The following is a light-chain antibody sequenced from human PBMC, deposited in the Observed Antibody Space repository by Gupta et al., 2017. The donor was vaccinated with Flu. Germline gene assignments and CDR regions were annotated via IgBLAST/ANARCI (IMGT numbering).Light chain of an antibody. CDR2: AAS. V-gene: IGKV1-39*01. Sequence: QMTQSPSSLSASVGDRVTITCRASQSISSYLNWYQQKPGKAPKLLIYAASNLQSGVPSRFSGSGSGTDFTLTISSLQPEDFATYYCQQSYSTPQTFGQGTKVEIK. CDR3: QQSYSTPQT. CDR1: QSISSY. J-gene: IGKJ1*01.